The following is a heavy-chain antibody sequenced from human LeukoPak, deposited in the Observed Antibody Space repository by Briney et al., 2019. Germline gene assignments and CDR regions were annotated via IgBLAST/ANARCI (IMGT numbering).Heavy chain of an antibody. Sequence: PGGSLRLSCVASGFSFATFGMHWIRQTPSKGLEWVAFIRFDGSNKYYRDSVKGRFTISRDNGKNTVFLQMSNLRSEDTAVYHCEKDYGSGSKDFDFWGQGTQVIVSS. CDR2: IRFDGSNK. CDR3: EKDYGSGSKDFDF. J-gene: IGHJ4*02. D-gene: IGHD3-10*01. CDR1: GFSFATFG. V-gene: IGHV3-30*02.